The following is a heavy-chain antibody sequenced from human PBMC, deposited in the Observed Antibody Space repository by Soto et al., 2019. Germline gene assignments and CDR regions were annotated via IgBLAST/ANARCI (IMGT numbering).Heavy chain of an antibody. V-gene: IGHV1-18*01. CDR3: ARGTDRLIVTTTRTDF. CDR2: ISAYNGNT. CDR1: GYTFASYA. Sequence: ASVKVSCKASGYTFASYAISWMRQAPGQGLEWMGWISAYNGNTNYAQKLQGRVTMTTDTSTSTAYMELRSLTVEDTAVYYCARGTDRLIVTTTRTDFWGQGTLVTVSS. D-gene: IGHD5-12*01. J-gene: IGHJ4*02.